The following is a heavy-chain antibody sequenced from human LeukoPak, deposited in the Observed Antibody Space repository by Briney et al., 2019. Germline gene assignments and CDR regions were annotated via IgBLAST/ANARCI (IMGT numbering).Heavy chain of an antibody. CDR2: INHSGST. J-gene: IGHJ4*02. D-gene: IGHD6-19*01. CDR1: GGSFSGYY. CDR3: ARVREYSSGWQH. Sequence: SETLSLTCAVYGGSFSGYYWSWIRQPPGKGLEWIGEINHSGSTNYNPSLKSRVTISVDTSKNQFSPKLSSVTAADTAVYYCARVREYSSGWQHWGQGTLVTVSS. V-gene: IGHV4-34*01.